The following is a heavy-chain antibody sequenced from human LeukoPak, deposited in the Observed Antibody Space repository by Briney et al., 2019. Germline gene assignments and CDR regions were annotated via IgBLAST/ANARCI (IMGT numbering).Heavy chain of an antibody. CDR1: GYTFTSYY. CDR3: ARDPVITMVRGVFDP. V-gene: IGHV1-46*01. J-gene: IGHJ5*02. CDR2: INPTGGST. D-gene: IGHD3-10*01. Sequence: ASVKVSCKASGYTFTSYYMHWVRQAPGQGLEWMGLINPTGGSTGYAQKLQGRVTMTTDTSTSTAYMELRSLRSDDTAVYYCARDPVITMVRGVFDPWGQGTLVTVSS.